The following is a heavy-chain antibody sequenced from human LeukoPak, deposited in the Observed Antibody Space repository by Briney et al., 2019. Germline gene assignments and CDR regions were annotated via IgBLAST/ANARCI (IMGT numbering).Heavy chain of an antibody. CDR1: GGSISSYY. D-gene: IGHD3-22*01. V-gene: IGHV4-59*08. Sequence: SETLSLTCTVSGGSISSYYWSWIRQPPGKGLEWIGYIYYSGSTNYNPSLKSRATISVDTSKNQFSLKLSSMTAADTAVYYCARSLDSSGYYIFDLWGRGTLATVSS. CDR2: IYYSGST. CDR3: ARSLDSSGYYIFDL. J-gene: IGHJ2*01.